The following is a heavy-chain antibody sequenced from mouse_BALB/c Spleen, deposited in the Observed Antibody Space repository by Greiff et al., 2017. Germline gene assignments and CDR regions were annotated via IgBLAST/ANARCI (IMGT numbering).Heavy chain of an antibody. CDR2: ISSGSSTI. D-gene: IGHD2-4*01. CDR1: GFTFSSFG. J-gene: IGHJ4*01. Sequence: DVKLVESGGGLVQPGGSRKLSCAASGFTFSSFGMHWVRQAPEKGLEWVAYISSGSSTIYYADTVKGRFTISRDNPKNTLFLQMTSLRSEDTAMYYCARPTMIKDYYAMDYWGQGTSVTVSS. CDR3: ARPTMIKDYYAMDY. V-gene: IGHV5-17*02.